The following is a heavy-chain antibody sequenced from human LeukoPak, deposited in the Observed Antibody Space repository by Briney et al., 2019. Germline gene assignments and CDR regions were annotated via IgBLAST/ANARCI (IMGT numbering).Heavy chain of an antibody. Sequence: SETLSLTCTVSDSITSTSYYWAWIRQPPGKGLQWIASIFHSGTTYFNPSLKSRVTLSIDTSRSQYSLQLASVTAADTALYYCARLGGYSYGARIFDYRGQGIRVAVSS. D-gene: IGHD5-18*01. V-gene: IGHV4-39*01. CDR2: IFHSGTT. CDR1: DSITSTSYY. CDR3: ARLGGYSYGARIFDY. J-gene: IGHJ4*02.